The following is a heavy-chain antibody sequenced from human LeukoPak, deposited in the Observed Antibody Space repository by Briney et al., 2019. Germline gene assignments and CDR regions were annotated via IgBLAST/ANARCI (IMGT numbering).Heavy chain of an antibody. J-gene: IGHJ4*02. D-gene: IGHD1-1*01. CDR1: GFTFTTYT. CDR3: ARSNDLDY. CDR2: ISSGSGYI. Sequence: PGGSPRLSCAASGFTFTTYTMNWVRQAPGKGLEWVSSISSGSGYIYYADSVKGRFTISRDNAKNSLYLQMNSLRAEDTAVYYCARSNDLDYWGQGTLVTVSS. V-gene: IGHV3-21*01.